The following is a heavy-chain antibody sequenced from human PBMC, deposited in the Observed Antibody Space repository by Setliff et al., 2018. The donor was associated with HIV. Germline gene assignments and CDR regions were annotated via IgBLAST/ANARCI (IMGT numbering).Heavy chain of an antibody. J-gene: IGHJ5*02. Sequence: SETLSLTCAVYGGSFSGYYWRWIRQPPGKGLEWIGEINHSGSTNYNPSLKSRVTISLDTSKNQFSLRLISVTAADTAVYYCAKVAVTGYCSTTSCQNWFDPWGQGTLVTVTS. V-gene: IGHV4-34*01. CDR2: INHSGST. D-gene: IGHD2-2*01. CDR3: AKVAVTGYCSTTSCQNWFDP. CDR1: GGSFSGYY.